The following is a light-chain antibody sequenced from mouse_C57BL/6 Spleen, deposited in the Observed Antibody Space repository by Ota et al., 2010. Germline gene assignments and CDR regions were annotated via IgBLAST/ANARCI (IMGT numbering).Light chain of an antibody. Sequence: DIVMTQSPSSLSVSAGEKVTMSCKSSQSLLNSGNQKNYLAWYQQKPGQPPKLLIYGASTRHTGVPDRFTGSGSGTDFTLTISNVQSEDLADYFCQQYSSYPLTFGSGTKLEIK. J-gene: IGKJ4*01. V-gene: IGKV8-28*01. CDR2: GAS. CDR3: QQYSSYPLT. CDR1: QSLLNSGNQKNY.